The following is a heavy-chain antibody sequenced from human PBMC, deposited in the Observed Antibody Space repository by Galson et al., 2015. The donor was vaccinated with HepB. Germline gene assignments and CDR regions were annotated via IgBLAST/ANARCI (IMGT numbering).Heavy chain of an antibody. V-gene: IGHV3-33*01. J-gene: IGHJ4*02. CDR1: GFTFSSYG. D-gene: IGHD4-17*01. CDR2: IWYDGSNK. CDR3: ARGALGVTKPFDY. Sequence: SLRLSCAASGFTFSSYGMHWVRQAPGKGLEWVAVIWYDGSNKHYADSVKGRFTISRDNSKNTLYLQMNSLRAEDTAVYYCARGALGVTKPFDYWGQGTLVTVSS.